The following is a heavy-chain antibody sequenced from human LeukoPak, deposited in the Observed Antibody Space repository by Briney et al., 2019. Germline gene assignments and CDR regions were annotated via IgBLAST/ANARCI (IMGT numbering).Heavy chain of an antibody. CDR3: ASQGSRGWL. CDR1: GFTFSSYW. Sequence: PGGSLRLSCAASGFTFSSYWMSWVRRAPGKGLEWVADIKQDGSEKYYVDSVKGRFTISRDNAKNSLYLQMNSLRAEDTAVYYCASQGSRGWLWGQGTLVTVS. V-gene: IGHV3-7*01. CDR2: IKQDGSEK. D-gene: IGHD6-19*01. J-gene: IGHJ4*02.